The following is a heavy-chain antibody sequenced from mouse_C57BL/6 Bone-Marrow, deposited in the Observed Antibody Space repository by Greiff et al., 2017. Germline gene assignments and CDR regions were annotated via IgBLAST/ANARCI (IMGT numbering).Heavy chain of an antibody. CDR3: ARWGIGYGSSYGFAY. CDR1: GYTFTGYW. D-gene: IGHD1-1*01. V-gene: IGHV1-9*01. J-gene: IGHJ3*01. Sequence: QVQLQQSGAELMKPGASVKLSCKATGYTFTGYWIEWVKQRPGHGLEWIGEILPGSGSTNYNEKFKGKDTFTAATSANTAYMQLSSLTTEDSAIYYCARWGIGYGSSYGFAYWGQGTLVTVSA. CDR2: ILPGSGST.